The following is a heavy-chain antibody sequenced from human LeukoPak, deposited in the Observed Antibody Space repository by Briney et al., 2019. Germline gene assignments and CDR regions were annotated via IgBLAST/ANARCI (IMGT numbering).Heavy chain of an antibody. CDR1: GYTFTSYA. Sequence: ASVKVSCKASGYTFTSYAISWVRQAPGQGLEWMGWISAYNGNTNYAQKLQGRVTMTTDTSTSTAYMELRSLRSDDTAVYYCARDAQRGYSYGYYYYYGMDVWGQGITVTVSS. D-gene: IGHD5-18*01. CDR2: ISAYNGNT. CDR3: ARDAQRGYSYGYYYYYGMDV. V-gene: IGHV1-18*01. J-gene: IGHJ6*02.